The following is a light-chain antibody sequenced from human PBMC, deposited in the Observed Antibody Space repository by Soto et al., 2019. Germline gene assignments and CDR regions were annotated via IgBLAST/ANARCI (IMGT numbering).Light chain of an antibody. Sequence: QSVLTQPASVSGSPGQSITISCTGTSSDVGGYNYVSWYQQHPGKAPKLMIYAVSNRPSGVSNRFSGSKSGNTASLTISGLQAEDEADYYCNSYTTSSTWVFGGGTQLTVL. J-gene: IGLJ3*02. V-gene: IGLV2-14*01. CDR3: NSYTTSSTWV. CDR1: SSDVGGYNY. CDR2: AVS.